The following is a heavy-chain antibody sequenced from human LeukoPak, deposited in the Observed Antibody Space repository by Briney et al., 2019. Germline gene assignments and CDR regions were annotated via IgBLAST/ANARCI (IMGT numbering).Heavy chain of an antibody. CDR3: ARHPGGYYGMDV. CDR1: GFTVSSNY. CDR2: IYSDGST. D-gene: IGHD3-16*01. Sequence: PGGSLRLSCTASGFTVSSNYMSWVRQAPGKGLEWVSVIYSDGSTYYADSVKGRFIISRDNSKSTLYLQMNSLRAEDTAVYYCARHPGGYYGMDVWGQGTTATVSS. V-gene: IGHV3-66*04. J-gene: IGHJ6*02.